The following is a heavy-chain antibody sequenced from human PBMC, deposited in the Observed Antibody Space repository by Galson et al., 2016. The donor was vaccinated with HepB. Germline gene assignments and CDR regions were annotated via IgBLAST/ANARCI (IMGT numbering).Heavy chain of an antibody. D-gene: IGHD2-21*02. J-gene: IGHJ4*02. CDR2: MSYTGHT. Sequence: SETLSLTCSVSGDSISSSSYYRGYIRQTPGKGLEWIGSMSYTGHTYYDPSVESRVTISLDTSKNQFSLRLSSVTAADTAIYYCVSSLVTYGPHFFYFDYWGQGSLVTVSS. CDR1: GDSISSSSYY. V-gene: IGHV4-39*01. CDR3: VSSLVTYGPHFFYFDY.